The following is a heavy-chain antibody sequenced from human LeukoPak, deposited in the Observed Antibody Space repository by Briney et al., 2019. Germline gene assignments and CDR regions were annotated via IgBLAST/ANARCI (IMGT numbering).Heavy chain of an antibody. V-gene: IGHV3-53*01. D-gene: IGHD2-2*01. CDR2: IYSGGST. CDR3: ARDRTYCSSTSCSPDYYYYGMDV. CDR1: GFTVGSNY. J-gene: IGHJ6*02. Sequence: GGSLRLSCAASGFTVGSNYMSWVRQAPGKGLEWVSVIYSGGSTYYADSVKGRFTISRDNSKNTLYLQMNSLRADDTAVYYCARDRTYCSSTSCSPDYYYYGMDVWGQGTTVTVSS.